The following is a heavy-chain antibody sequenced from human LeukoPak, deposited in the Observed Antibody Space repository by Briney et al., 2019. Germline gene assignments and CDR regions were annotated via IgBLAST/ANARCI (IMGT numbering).Heavy chain of an antibody. CDR2: IGTSGSYI. CDR1: GFTFSSYG. V-gene: IGHV3-21*01. CDR3: AKGGGVYSTPYYMDV. Sequence: GGSLRLSCAASGFTFSSYGMNWVRQAPGKGLEWVSSIGTSGSYIYYTDSVKGRFTISRDNAKNSLYLQMNSLRAEDTAVYYCAKGGGVYSTPYYMDVWGKGTTVTVSS. J-gene: IGHJ6*03. D-gene: IGHD1-26*01.